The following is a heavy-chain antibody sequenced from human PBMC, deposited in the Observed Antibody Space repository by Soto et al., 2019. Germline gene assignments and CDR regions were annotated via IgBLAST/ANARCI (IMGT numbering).Heavy chain of an antibody. J-gene: IGHJ4*02. D-gene: IGHD6-25*01. Sequence: EVQLVESGGDLVEPGKSLRLSCAASGIIFDKYGMHWVRQAPGKGLEWVSGISPNSGGINYADSVKGRFIISRDNAKNTLYLQINSLRVADTAFYYCTKRGAALKSRFDTWGQGTLVTVSS. CDR1: GIIFDKYG. CDR3: TKRGAALKSRFDT. CDR2: ISPNSGGI. V-gene: IGHV3-9*01.